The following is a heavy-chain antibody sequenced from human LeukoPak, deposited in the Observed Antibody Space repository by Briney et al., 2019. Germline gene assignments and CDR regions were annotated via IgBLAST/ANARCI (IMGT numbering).Heavy chain of an antibody. Sequence: SVKVSCKASGGTFSNYAISWVRQAPGQGLEWLGGIIPMFGTANYAQKFQGRVTITTDEATTTAYMELISLRSEDTAVYYCARPSIAAAVYYFDYWGQGTLVTVSS. CDR1: GGTFSNYA. CDR2: IIPMFGTA. D-gene: IGHD6-13*01. CDR3: ARPSIAAAVYYFDY. J-gene: IGHJ4*02. V-gene: IGHV1-69*05.